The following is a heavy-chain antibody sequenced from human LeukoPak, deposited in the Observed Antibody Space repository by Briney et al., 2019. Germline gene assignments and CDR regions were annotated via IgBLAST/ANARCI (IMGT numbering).Heavy chain of an antibody. CDR2: ISSSSSTI. CDR1: GITFSSNS. D-gene: IGHD2-15*01. J-gene: IGHJ4*02. CDR3: AREVVAELDY. Sequence: GGFRRLPFAAFGITFSSNSMNWVRQSPGKGLEWVSSISSSSSTIYYADSVKGRFTISRDNAKNSLYLQMNSLRAEDTAVYYCAREVVAELDYWGQGTLVTVSS. V-gene: IGHV3-48*04.